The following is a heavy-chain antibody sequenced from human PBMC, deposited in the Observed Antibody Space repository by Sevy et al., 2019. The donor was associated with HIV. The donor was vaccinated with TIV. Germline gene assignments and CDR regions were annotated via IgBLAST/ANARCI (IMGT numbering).Heavy chain of an antibody. J-gene: IGHJ4*02. CDR3: AKDARSRFDY. V-gene: IGHV3-30*02. Sequence: GGSLRLSCAASGFTFRNYDMHWVRQAPGKGLEWISFIRYDGSHKSYAESVKGRFTISRDNSKNTLDLHMNSLRPEDTAVYFCAKDARSRFDYWGQGALVTVSS. CDR1: GFTFRNYD. CDR2: IRYDGSHK.